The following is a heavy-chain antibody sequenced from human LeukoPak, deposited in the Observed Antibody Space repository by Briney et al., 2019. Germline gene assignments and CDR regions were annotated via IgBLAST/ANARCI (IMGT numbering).Heavy chain of an antibody. D-gene: IGHD3-10*01. CDR2: IKPSSGGT. CDR1: GYTFTGYY. CDR3: ARGDYYGSPKVVAA. Sequence: ASVKVTCKASGYTFTGYYIHWVRQAPGQGLEWMGWIKPSSGGTNYAQKFQDRVTMTRDTSISTAYIELNFLRSDDTAVFYCARGDYYGSPKVVAAWGQGTLVTVSS. V-gene: IGHV1-2*02. J-gene: IGHJ5*02.